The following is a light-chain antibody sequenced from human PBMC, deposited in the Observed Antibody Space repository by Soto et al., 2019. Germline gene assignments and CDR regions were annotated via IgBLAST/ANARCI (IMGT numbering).Light chain of an antibody. J-gene: IGKJ2*01. CDR1: QDIDIY. CDR2: DES. V-gene: IGKV1-39*01. Sequence: TQMTQSPSSLSASVGDRVTITCRASQDIDIYFRGYQQKPGKVPKLLIYDESTLQSGVPSRLSGSGSGTDFTLTINHLQPEDFATYYCQQSYRTPYTLGQGP. CDR3: QQSYRTPYT.